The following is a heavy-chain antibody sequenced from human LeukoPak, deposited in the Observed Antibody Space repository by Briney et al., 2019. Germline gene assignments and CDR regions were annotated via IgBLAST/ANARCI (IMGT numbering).Heavy chain of an antibody. CDR2: IYYSGST. CDR3: VRLPHAMSPFDY. D-gene: IGHD2-15*01. Sequence: PSETLSLTCTVSGGSISSYYWSWIRQPPGKGLEWIGYIYYSGSTNYNPSLKSRVTISVDTSKNQFSLKLSSVTAADTAVYYCVRLPHAMSPFDYWGQGTLVTVSS. J-gene: IGHJ4*02. CDR1: GGSISSYY. V-gene: IGHV4-59*01.